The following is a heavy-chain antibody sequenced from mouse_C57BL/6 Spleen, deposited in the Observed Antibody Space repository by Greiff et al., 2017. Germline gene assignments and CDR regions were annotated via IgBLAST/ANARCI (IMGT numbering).Heavy chain of an antibody. CDR1: GYTFTSYW. D-gene: IGHD1-1*01. CDR3: ARPCGSRLCY. CDR2: IDPSASYT. Sequence: QVQLQQPGAELVMPGASVKLSCKASGYTFTSYWMHWVKQRPGQGLEWIGEIDPSASYTNYNQKFKGKSTLTVDKSSSTAYMQLSSLTSEDSAVYYCARPCGSRLCYWGQGTTLTVSS. J-gene: IGHJ2*01. V-gene: IGHV1-69*01.